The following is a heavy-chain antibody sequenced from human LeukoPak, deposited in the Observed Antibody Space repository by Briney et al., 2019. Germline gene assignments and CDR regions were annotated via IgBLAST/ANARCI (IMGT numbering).Heavy chain of an antibody. D-gene: IGHD3-22*01. CDR1: GGSISSGSYY. V-gene: IGHV4-61*02. CDR3: ARGNYYDSSAYYSPRRRPGAFDI. Sequence: PSETLSLTCTVSGGSISSGSYYWSWIRQPAGKGLEWIGRIYTSGSTNYNPSLKSRVTISLDTSRNQFSLKLNSVTAADTAVYYCARGNYYDSSAYYSPRRRPGAFDIWGQGTMVTVSS. CDR2: IYTSGST. J-gene: IGHJ3*02.